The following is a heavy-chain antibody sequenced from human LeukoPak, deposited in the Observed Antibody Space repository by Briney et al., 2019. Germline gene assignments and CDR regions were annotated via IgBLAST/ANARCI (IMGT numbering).Heavy chain of an antibody. CDR3: ARDLSSSYYYVFDY. V-gene: IGHV1-18*01. D-gene: IGHD3-22*01. Sequence: ASVKVSCKASGYTFTSFGISWVRQAPGQGLEWMGWISAYNGNTIYAQMLQGRVTMTTDTSTSTAYMELRSLRSDDTAVYYCARDLSSSYYYVFDYWGQGTLVTVSS. CDR1: GYTFTSFG. CDR2: ISAYNGNT. J-gene: IGHJ4*02.